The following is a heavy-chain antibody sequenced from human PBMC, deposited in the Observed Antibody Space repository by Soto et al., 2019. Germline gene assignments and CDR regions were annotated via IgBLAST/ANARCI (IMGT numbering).Heavy chain of an antibody. CDR2: IGGNGAST. V-gene: IGHV3-23*01. CDR1: GFPFNSYA. J-gene: IGHJ4*02. CDR3: TGATYSDY. Sequence: EVRLLESGGGLVQPGGSLRLSCEASGFPFNSYAMSWVRQAPGKGLEWVSHIGGNGASTYYADSVKGRFTISRDNSKNTVYLQLDNLRADETAVYYCTGATYSDYWGQGTLVTVSS.